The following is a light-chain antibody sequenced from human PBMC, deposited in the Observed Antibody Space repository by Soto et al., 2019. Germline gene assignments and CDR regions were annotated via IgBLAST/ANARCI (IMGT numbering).Light chain of an antibody. J-gene: IGKJ5*01. V-gene: IGKV1-12*01. CDR1: QGIGNW. Sequence: DIPMTQSPSSVSASVGDRVTIACRASQGIGNWLAWYQQKPGKAPNLLIYRASSLQSGVPSRFSGSGSGTHFTLTISSLQPEDFATYYCHQANTFPTTFGQGTRLESK. CDR2: RAS. CDR3: HQANTFPTT.